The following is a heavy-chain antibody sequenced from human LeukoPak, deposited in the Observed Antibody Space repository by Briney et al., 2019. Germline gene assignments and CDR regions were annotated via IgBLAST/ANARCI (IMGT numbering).Heavy chain of an antibody. CDR2: MNPNSGNT. CDR1: GGTFSSYD. J-gene: IGHJ4*02. Sequence: GSSVKVSCKASGGTFSSYDINWVRQATGQGLEWMGWMNPNSGNTGYAQKFQGRVTMTRNTSISTAYMELSSLRSEDTAVYYCARGHIVATIWGQGTLVTVSS. V-gene: IGHV1-8*02. CDR3: ARGHIVATI. D-gene: IGHD5-12*01.